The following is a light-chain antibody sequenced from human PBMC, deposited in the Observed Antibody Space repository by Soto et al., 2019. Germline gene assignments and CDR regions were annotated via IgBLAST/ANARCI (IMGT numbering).Light chain of an antibody. CDR2: EGS. CDR3: CSYAGSS. Sequence: QSALTQPASVSGSPGQSITISCTGTSSDVGSYNLVSWYQQHPGKAPKLMIYEGSKRPSGVSNRFSGSKSGNTVSLTISGLQAEDEAHYYCCSYAGSSFGTGTKVTVL. CDR1: SSDVGSYNL. J-gene: IGLJ1*01. V-gene: IGLV2-23*01.